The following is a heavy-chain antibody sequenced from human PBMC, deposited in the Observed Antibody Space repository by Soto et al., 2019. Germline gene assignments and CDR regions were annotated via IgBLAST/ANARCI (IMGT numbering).Heavy chain of an antibody. D-gene: IGHD1-26*01. CDR2: IIPIFGTA. Sequence: GASVKVSCKASGGTFSSYAISWVRQAPGQGLEWMGGIIPIFGTANYAQKFQGRVTITADKSTSTAYMELSSLRSEDTAVYYCARGFSGSYSKSLYFDYCGQGTLVTVSS. V-gene: IGHV1-69*06. CDR3: ARGFSGSYSKSLYFDY. J-gene: IGHJ4*02. CDR1: GGTFSSYA.